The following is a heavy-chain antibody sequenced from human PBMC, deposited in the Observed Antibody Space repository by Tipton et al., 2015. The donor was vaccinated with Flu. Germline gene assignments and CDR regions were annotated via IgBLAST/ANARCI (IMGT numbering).Heavy chain of an antibody. D-gene: IGHD6-13*01. CDR1: GFTFSSYW. CDR2: INWNGGSR. V-gene: IGHV3-20*04. J-gene: IGHJ4*02. Sequence: QLVQSGGGLVQPGGSLRLSCAASGFTFSSYWMSWVRQAPGKGLEWVSSINWNGGSRLYADSVKGRFTISRENAKNSLYLQMNSLRDEDTAVYYCVRAIAAAGSYWGQGILVTVSS. CDR3: VRAIAAAGSY.